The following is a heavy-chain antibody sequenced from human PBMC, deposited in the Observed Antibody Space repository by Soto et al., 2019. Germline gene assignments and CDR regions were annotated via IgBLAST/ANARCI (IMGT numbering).Heavy chain of an antibody. CDR2: IYYSGST. Sequence: PSETLSLTCTVSGGSISSGGYYWSWIRQHPGKGLEWIGYIYYSGSTYYNPSLKSRVTISVDTSKNQFSLKLSSVTAADTAVYYCARAEGDDIVVVVAATRAYWFDPWGQGTLVTVSS. V-gene: IGHV4-31*03. J-gene: IGHJ5*02. CDR1: GGSISSGGYY. CDR3: ARAEGDDIVVVVAATRAYWFDP. D-gene: IGHD2-15*01.